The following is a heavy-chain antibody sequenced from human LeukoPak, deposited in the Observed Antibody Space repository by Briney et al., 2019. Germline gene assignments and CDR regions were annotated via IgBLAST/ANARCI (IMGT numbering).Heavy chain of an antibody. Sequence: GGSLRLSCAASGFTFSAYNMNWVRQAPGKGLVWVSRINRDGSTTNYADSVKGRFTVSRDNAKNTLNLQMNSLRAEDTAVYYCARDRKSGESSEIDFWGQGTLVTVSS. CDR3: ARDRKSGESSEIDF. V-gene: IGHV3-74*01. CDR1: GFTFSAYN. CDR2: INRDGSTT. J-gene: IGHJ4*02. D-gene: IGHD3-10*01.